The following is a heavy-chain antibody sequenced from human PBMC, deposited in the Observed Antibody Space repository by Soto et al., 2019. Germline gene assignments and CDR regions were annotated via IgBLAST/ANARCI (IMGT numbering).Heavy chain of an antibody. CDR3: ARATYYYDSSGYYVFDY. D-gene: IGHD3-22*01. CDR1: GGSISSYY. V-gene: IGHV4-59*08. J-gene: IGHJ4*02. Sequence: SETLSLTCTVSGGSISSYYLSWIRQTPGKGLEWIGYIYYSGSTNYNPSLKSRVTISVDTSKNQFSLKLSSVTAADTAVYYCARATYYYDSSGYYVFDYWGQGTLVTVSS. CDR2: IYYSGST.